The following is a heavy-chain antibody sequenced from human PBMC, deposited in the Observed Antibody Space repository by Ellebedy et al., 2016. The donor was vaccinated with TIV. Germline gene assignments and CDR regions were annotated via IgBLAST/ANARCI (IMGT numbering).Heavy chain of an antibody. CDR2: IYSGGST. D-gene: IGHD4-17*01. CDR1: GFTFSSNW. CDR3: ARDMSYGDYDY. J-gene: IGHJ4*02. V-gene: IGHV3-53*01. Sequence: PGGSLRLSCAASGFTFSSNWMSWVRQAPGKGLEWVSVIYSGGSTYYADSVKGRFTISRDNSKNTLYLQMNSLRAEDTAVYYCARDMSYGDYDYWGQGTLVTVSS.